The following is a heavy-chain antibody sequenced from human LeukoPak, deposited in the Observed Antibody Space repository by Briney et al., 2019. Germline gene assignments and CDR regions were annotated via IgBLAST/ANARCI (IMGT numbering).Heavy chain of an antibody. D-gene: IGHD6-13*01. CDR3: ARNWYDY. CDR2: IGGSGSYT. J-gene: IGHJ4*02. Sequence: GGSLRLSCAASGFTFSTYAMIWVRQAPGKGLEWVSVIGGSGSYTYYADSVKGRFTISRDNSKDTLYLQMNSLRPEDTAVYYCARNWYDYWGQGTLVTVSS. V-gene: IGHV3-23*01. CDR1: GFTFSTYA.